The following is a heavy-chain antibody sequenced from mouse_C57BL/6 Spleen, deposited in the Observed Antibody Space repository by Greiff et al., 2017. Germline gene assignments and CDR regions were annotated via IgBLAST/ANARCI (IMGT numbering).Heavy chain of an antibody. CDR2: IYPGSGST. Sequence: VQRVESGAELVKPGASVKMSCKASGYTFTSYWITWVKQRPGQGLEWIGDIYPGSGSTNYNEKFKSKATLTVDTSSSTAYMQLSSLTSEDSAVYYCARYGYYGSSPYFDYWGQGTTLTVSS. CDR3: ARYGYYGSSPYFDY. J-gene: IGHJ2*01. D-gene: IGHD1-1*01. V-gene: IGHV1-55*01. CDR1: GYTFTSYW.